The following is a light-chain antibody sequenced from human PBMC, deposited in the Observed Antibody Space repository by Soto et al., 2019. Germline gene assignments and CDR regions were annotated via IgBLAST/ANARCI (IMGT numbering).Light chain of an antibody. Sequence: EIVLTQSPATLSLSPGETATLSCRASQSVGSYLAWYQQKPGQAPRLLIYDASTRPTGIPARFSGSGSGTDFTLTISSLEPEDFAVYYCQQRSNWPPLTFGGGTKVEIK. CDR1: QSVGSY. CDR3: QQRSNWPPLT. J-gene: IGKJ4*01. CDR2: DAS. V-gene: IGKV3-11*01.